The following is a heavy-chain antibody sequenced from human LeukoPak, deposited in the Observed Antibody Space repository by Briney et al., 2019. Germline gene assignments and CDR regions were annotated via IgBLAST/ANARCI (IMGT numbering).Heavy chain of an antibody. J-gene: IGHJ2*01. CDR3: ARQYIDILTGYHRGELYWYFDL. V-gene: IGHV4-34*01. CDR1: GGSFSGYY. D-gene: IGHD3-9*01. Sequence: SETLSLTCAVYGGSFSGYYWSWIRQPPGKGLEWIGEINHSGSTNYNPSLKSRVTISVDTSKNQFSLKLSSVTAADTAVYYCARQYIDILTGYHRGELYWYFDLWGRGTLVTVSS. CDR2: INHSGST.